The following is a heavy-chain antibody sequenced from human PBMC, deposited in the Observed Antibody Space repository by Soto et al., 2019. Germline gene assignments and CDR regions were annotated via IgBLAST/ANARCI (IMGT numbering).Heavy chain of an antibody. CDR2: IDYRGTA. D-gene: IGHD2-2*01. Sequence: SETLSLTCTVSGGSMSTSDYYWGWIRQTPGKGLEYIGNIDYRGTASYNPSLASRFTISRDNSKNTLYLQMNSLRAEDTAVYYCARDYLVVPHRVIDYWGQGTLVTVSS. J-gene: IGHJ4*02. CDR1: GGSMSTSDYY. V-gene: IGHV4-39*02. CDR3: ARDYLVVPHRVIDY.